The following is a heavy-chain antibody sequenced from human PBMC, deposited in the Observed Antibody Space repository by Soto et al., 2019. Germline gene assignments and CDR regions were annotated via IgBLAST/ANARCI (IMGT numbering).Heavy chain of an antibody. J-gene: IGHJ4*02. V-gene: IGHV5-51*01. CDR2: IFSDDSNT. D-gene: IGHD5-18*01. CDR3: ARHTEAVDTAMAKISLHY. Sequence: PXESLKVSWVRSGNSFTTYWSGSVLTMPGKGLEWVWIIFSDDSNTRYSPSFQDQVSISVDETITTAYLQWSSLKASDTAMYYCARHTEAVDTAMAKISLHYWGQGTLVNVCS. CDR1: GNSFTTYW.